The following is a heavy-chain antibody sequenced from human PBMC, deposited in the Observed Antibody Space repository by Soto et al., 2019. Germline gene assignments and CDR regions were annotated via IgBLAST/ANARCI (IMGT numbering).Heavy chain of an antibody. Sequence: ASVKVSCKASGYTFTSYAMHWVRQAPGQRLEWMGWINAGNGNTKYSQKFQGRVTITRDTSASTAYMELSSLRSEDTAVYYCAREAAVPGDYYYYYGMGVWGQGATVTVSS. CDR2: INAGNGNT. J-gene: IGHJ6*02. V-gene: IGHV1-3*01. CDR1: GYTFTSYA. D-gene: IGHD6-13*01. CDR3: AREAAVPGDYYYYYGMGV.